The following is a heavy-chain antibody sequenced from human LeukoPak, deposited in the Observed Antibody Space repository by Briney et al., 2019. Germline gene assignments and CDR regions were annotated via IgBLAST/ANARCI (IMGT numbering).Heavy chain of an antibody. D-gene: IGHD3-10*01. J-gene: IGHJ4*02. CDR2: ISAYNGNT. CDR1: GYTFTSYG. Sequence: ASVKVSCKASGYTFTSYGISWVRQAPGQGLEWMGWISAYNGNTNYAQKLQGRVTMTTDTSTSTAYMELRSLRSDDTAVYYCARDMRITMVRGVIIPLGYWGQGTLVTVSS. CDR3: ARDMRITMVRGVIIPLGY. V-gene: IGHV1-18*01.